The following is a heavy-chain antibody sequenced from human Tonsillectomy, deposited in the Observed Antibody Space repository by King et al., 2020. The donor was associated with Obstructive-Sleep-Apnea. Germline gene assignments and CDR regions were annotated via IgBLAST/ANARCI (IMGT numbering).Heavy chain of an antibody. CDR3: AREREGHY. J-gene: IGHJ4*02. Sequence: VQLVESGGGFVQPGGALRLSRAASGFTFSRYSMKWVRQAPGEGRGGGLYISSSISTIYYADSVKGRFTISRDNAKNSLYLQMNSLRAEDTAVYFCAREREGHYWGQGTLVTVSS. CDR1: GFTFSRYS. CDR2: ISSSISTI. V-gene: IGHV3-48*04.